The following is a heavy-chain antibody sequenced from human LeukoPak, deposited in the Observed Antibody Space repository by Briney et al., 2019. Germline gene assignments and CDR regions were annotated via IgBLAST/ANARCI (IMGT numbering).Heavy chain of an antibody. J-gene: IGHJ4*02. CDR3: ARDKGLGSP. Sequence: GGSLRLSCAASGFTFSSYWMHWVRQAPGKGLVWVSRIKTDGSTSYADSVKGRFTISRDNAKNTLYLQMNSLRAEDTAVYYCARDKGLGSPWGQGTLVTVSS. D-gene: IGHD6-6*01. V-gene: IGHV3-74*01. CDR2: IKTDGST. CDR1: GFTFSSYW.